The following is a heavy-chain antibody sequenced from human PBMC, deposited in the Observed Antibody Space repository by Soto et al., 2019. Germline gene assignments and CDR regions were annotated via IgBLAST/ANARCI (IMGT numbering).Heavy chain of an antibody. CDR3: ASVPTGKFGVWNY. CDR2: INTGGTTT. V-gene: IGHV3-74*01. J-gene: IGHJ4*02. Sequence: EVQLVESGGGLVQPGGSLRLSCAASTFTFSSYWMHWVRQAPGQGLVWVSRINTGGTTTTYADSVKGRFTTSRDNAANTLYLQMNSLRVEDTAVYYCASVPTGKFGVWNYWGQGTLVTVSS. D-gene: IGHD2-21*01. CDR1: TFTFSSYW.